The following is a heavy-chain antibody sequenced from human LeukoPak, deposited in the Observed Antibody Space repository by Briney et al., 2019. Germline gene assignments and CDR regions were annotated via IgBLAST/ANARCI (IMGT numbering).Heavy chain of an antibody. D-gene: IGHD2-8*01. CDR1: GFTFNSYE. V-gene: IGHV3-48*03. J-gene: IGHJ5*01. CDR3: ARHNGWFDY. Sequence: PGGSLSLSCAASGFTFNSYEMDWVRQAPEKGLEGISYISSSGGYMYADSVKGRFTISRDNAKNSLYLQMNSLRVEDTGVYYCARHNGWFDYWGQGTLVTVSS. CDR2: ISSSGGYM.